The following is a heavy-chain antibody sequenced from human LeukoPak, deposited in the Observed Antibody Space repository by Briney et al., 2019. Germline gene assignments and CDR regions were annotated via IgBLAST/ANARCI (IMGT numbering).Heavy chain of an antibody. V-gene: IGHV3-11*04. CDR1: GFTFSDYY. Sequence: PGGSLRLSCAASGFTFSDYYMSWIRQAPGKGLEWVSYISSSGSTIYYADSVKGRFTISRDNAKNSLYLQMNSLRAEDTAVYYCARDGIAARTSLYYYYYMDVWGKGTTVTVSS. J-gene: IGHJ6*03. D-gene: IGHD6-6*01. CDR3: ARDGIAARTSLYYYYYMDV. CDR2: ISSSGSTI.